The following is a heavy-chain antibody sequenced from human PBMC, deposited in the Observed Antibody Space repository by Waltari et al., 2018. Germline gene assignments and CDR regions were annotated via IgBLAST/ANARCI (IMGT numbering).Heavy chain of an antibody. V-gene: IGHV3-48*04. CDR1: GLTFSSYR. J-gene: IGHJ6*03. D-gene: IGHD3-10*01. CDR3: ARERVNGYMDV. CDR2: LSTSSIPI. Sequence: EVQLVESGGGLVQPGGSLRLSCAASGLTFSSYRLNWVRQAPGKGLVLIAYLSTSSIPIYYADSVKGRFTISSYNPKDALYLQMNSLRAEDTAVYYCARERVNGYMDVWGKGTTVTVSS.